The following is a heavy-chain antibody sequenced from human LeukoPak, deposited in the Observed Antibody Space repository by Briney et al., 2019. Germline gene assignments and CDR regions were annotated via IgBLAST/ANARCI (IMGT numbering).Heavy chain of an antibody. Sequence: SETLSLTCTVSGGSISSYYWSWIRQPAGNGLEWIGRIYTSGSTNYNPSLKSRVTMSVDTSKNQFSLKLSSVTAADTAVYYCASLYSYGGGLDYWGQGTLVTVSS. CDR3: ASLYSYGGGLDY. CDR2: IYTSGST. CDR1: GGSISSYY. V-gene: IGHV4-4*07. J-gene: IGHJ4*02. D-gene: IGHD5-18*01.